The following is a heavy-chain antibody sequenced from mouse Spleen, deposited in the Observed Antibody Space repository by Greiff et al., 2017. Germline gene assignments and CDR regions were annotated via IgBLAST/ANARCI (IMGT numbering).Heavy chain of an antibody. CDR2: ISSGGGNT. CDR3: ARGGHYYGTLDY. D-gene: IGHD1-1*01. V-gene: IGHV5-9*04. Sequence: EVNVVESGGGLVKLGGSLKLSCAASGFTFSSYAMSWVRQTPEKRLEWVATISSGGGNTYYPDSVKGRFTISRDNAKNTLYLQMSSLKSEDTAMYYCARGGHYYGTLDYWGQGTTLTVSS. CDR1: GFTFSSYA. J-gene: IGHJ2*01.